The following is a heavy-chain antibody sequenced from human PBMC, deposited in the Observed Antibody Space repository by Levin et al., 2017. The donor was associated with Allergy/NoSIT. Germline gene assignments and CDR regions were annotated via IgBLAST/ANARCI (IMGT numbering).Heavy chain of an antibody. CDR2: IWYDGTKK. CDR1: GFTFSSHG. J-gene: IGHJ4*01. CDR3: ARDGPDLKLLVHY. D-gene: IGHD1-26*01. V-gene: IGHV3-33*01. Sequence: GGSLRLSCAASGFTFSSHGMQWVRQAPGKGLEWVAVIWYDGTKKYYADSVKGRFTISRDNSKNTLYLQMNGLRAQDTAVYYCARDGPDLKLLVHYWGHGTLVTVSP.